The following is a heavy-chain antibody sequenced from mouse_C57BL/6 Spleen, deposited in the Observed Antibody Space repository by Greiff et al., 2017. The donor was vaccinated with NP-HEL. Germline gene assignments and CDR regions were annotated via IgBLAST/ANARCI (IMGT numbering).Heavy chain of an antibody. CDR1: GFTFSSYA. J-gene: IGHJ1*03. CDR2: ISDGGSYT. CDR3: ASYGSSGYFDV. V-gene: IGHV5-4*01. D-gene: IGHD1-1*01. Sequence: EVQGVESGGGLVKPGGSLKLSCAASGFTFSSYAMSWVRQTPEKRLEWVATISDGGSYTYYPDNVKGRFTISRDNAKNNRYLQMSHLKSEDTAMYYCASYGSSGYFDVWGTGTTVTVSS.